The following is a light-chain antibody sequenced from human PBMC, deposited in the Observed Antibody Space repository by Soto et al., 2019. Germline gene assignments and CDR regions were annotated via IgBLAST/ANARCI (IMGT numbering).Light chain of an antibody. CDR1: QAIRTH. CDR3: LQDYHSPYT. V-gene: IGKV1-6*01. Sequence: AIQMTQSPSSLSASVGDRVTITCRASQAIRTHLGWYQQKPGTAPKLLICAASNLQSGVPSRFSGSGSDTDFTLTITSLRPEDSAIYYCLQDYHSPYTFGQGTKLEI. J-gene: IGKJ2*01. CDR2: AAS.